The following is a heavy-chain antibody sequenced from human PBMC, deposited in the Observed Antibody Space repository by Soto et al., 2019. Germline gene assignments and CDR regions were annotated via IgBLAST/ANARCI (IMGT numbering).Heavy chain of an antibody. CDR2: ISSSSAAI. CDR3: ARDHSRARVLFYYMDV. Sequence: EVQLVESGGGLVQPGGSLRLSCTASGFTLTNYAMNWVRQAPGKGLEWVSYISSSSAAIFYADSVKGRFNISRDNAKNSLYLHMNSLRDEDTVVYYCARDHSRARVLFYYMDVWGRGTTVTVSS. V-gene: IGHV3-48*02. J-gene: IGHJ6*03. CDR1: GFTLTNYA. D-gene: IGHD2-21*01.